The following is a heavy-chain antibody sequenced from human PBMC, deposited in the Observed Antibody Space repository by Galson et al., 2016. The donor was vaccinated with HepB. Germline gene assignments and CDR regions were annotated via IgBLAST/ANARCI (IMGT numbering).Heavy chain of an antibody. CDR1: GGSISSSSYF. D-gene: IGHD6-19*01. CDR2: IYYSGTT. CDR3: ARQDRAGLVNF. V-gene: IGHV4-39*01. J-gene: IGHJ3*01. Sequence: EPLSLTCTVSGGSISSSSYFWAWIRQPPGKGLEWIGSIYYSGTTHYNPSLQSRVSISVDTSKNQFSLRLTSVSAADTATYLCARQDRAGLVNFWGQGTMVTVSS.